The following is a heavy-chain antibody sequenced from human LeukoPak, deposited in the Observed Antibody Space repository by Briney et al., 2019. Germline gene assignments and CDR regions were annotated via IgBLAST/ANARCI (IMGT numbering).Heavy chain of an antibody. CDR1: GGTFSSYA. CDR3: ARGTLYYGSAPLDY. CDR2: IIPIFGTA. J-gene: IGHJ4*02. D-gene: IGHD3-10*01. Sequence: ASVKVSCKASGGTFSSYAISWVRQAPGQGLEWMGGIIPIFGTANYAQKLQGRVTMTTDTSTSTAYMELRSLRSDDTAVYYCARGTLYYGSAPLDYWGQGTLVTVSS. V-gene: IGHV1-69*05.